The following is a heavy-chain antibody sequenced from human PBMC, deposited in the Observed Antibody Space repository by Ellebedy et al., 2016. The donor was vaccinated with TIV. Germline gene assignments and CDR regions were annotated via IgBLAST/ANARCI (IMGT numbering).Heavy chain of an antibody. J-gene: IGHJ4*02. D-gene: IGHD5-12*01. Sequence: GESLKISXAASGFSLSGYWMSWVRQAPGKGLEWVANIDRDGSEKNYVDSVRGRFTISRDNAKTSLFLQMNSLRAEDTALYYCVAGAGWLPDFWGQGTLVAVSS. CDR1: GFSLSGYW. CDR3: VAGAGWLPDF. V-gene: IGHV3-7*01. CDR2: IDRDGSEK.